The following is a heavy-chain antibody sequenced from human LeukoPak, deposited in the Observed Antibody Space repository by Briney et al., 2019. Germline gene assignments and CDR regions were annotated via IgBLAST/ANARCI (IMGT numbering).Heavy chain of an antibody. CDR1: GCSISSYY. Sequence: SETLSLTCTVSGCSISSYYWSWIRQPPGKGLEWVGYTYYRGSTNYIPSLKRRVTISVDTSKHQFSLKLNSVTAADTAMYYCASRLYDSNNYYYGVFDYWGRGTLATVSS. J-gene: IGHJ4*02. D-gene: IGHD3-22*01. CDR2: TYYRGST. V-gene: IGHV4-59*12. CDR3: ASRLYDSNNYYYGVFDY.